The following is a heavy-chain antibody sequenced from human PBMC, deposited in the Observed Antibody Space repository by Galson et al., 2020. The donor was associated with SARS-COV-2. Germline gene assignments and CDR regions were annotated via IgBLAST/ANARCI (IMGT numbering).Heavy chain of an antibody. D-gene: IGHD3-16*01. Sequence: GESLKISCVGSGFTFGFVYMSWVRQAPGKGLEWVGRIPNKANGETVDYAAGVKGRFTISRDDEKSTLYLHMNDLKTEDTGMYFCVTALIWDFWGPGTPVTVSS. CDR1: GFTFGFVY. J-gene: IGHJ4*02. CDR3: VTALIWDF. V-gene: IGHV3-15*01. CDR2: IPNKANGETV.